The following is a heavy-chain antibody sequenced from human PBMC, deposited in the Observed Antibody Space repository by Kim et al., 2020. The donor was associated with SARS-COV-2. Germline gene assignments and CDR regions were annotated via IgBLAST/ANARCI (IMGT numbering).Heavy chain of an antibody. J-gene: IGHJ4*02. V-gene: IGHV4-59*01. D-gene: IGHD3-10*01. CDR3: ARDSYGSGSYPDY. Sequence: YHPPLKSRVTISVDTSKNRFSLKLSSVTAADTAVYYCARDSYGSGSYPDYWGQGTLVTVSS.